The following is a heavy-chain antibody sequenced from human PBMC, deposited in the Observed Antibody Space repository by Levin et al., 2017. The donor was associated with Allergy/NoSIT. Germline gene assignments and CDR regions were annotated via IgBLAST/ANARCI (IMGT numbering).Heavy chain of an antibody. CDR3: ARDSSGWYTLSYYYGMDV. V-gene: IGHV3-21*01. D-gene: IGHD6-19*01. Sequence: ESLKISCVASGFTFSSDTMNWVRQAPGKGLEWVSSISSSSYYIYYADSVKGRFTISRDNAKNSLYLQMNSLRAEDTAVYYCARDSSGWYTLSYYYGMDVWGQGTTVTVSS. CDR2: ISSSSYYI. CDR1: GFTFSSDT. J-gene: IGHJ6*02.